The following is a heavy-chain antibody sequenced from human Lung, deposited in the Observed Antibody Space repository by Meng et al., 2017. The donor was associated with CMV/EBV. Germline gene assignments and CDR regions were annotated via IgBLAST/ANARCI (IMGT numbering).Heavy chain of an antibody. J-gene: IGHJ4*02. V-gene: IGHV3-21*01. D-gene: IGHD4-17*01. CDR3: ARDYGNDY. Sequence: GESXKISCAASGFTFSSYWMSWVRQAPGKGLEWVSSISSSSSYIYYADSVKGRFTISRDNAKNSLYLQMNSLRAEDTAVYYCARDYGNDYWGQGTLVTVSS. CDR2: ISSSSSYI. CDR1: GFTFSSYW.